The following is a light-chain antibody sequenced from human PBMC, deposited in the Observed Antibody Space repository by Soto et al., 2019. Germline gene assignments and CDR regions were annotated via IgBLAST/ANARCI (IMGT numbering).Light chain of an antibody. CDR1: SSNIGAGYD. Sequence: QSVLTQPPSVSGAPGQRVTISCTGSSSNIGAGYDVHWYQQLPGTAPKLHIYGNNNRPSGVPERVSGSKSGTSASLAITGLQAEDEADYYCQSYDSSLSGYVFGTGTKLTVL. CDR3: QSYDSSLSGYV. V-gene: IGLV1-40*01. J-gene: IGLJ1*01. CDR2: GNN.